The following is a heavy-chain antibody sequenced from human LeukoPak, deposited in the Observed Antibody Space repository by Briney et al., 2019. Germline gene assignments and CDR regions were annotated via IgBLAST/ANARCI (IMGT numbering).Heavy chain of an antibody. CDR3: ARAINDYGAEKWFRP. CDR2: ISSSSSYI. D-gene: IGHD4-17*01. J-gene: IGHJ5*02. Sequence: GGCLRLSCAASGLTFSSYSMNWVRQAAGKGLEWVSSISSSSSYIYYADSVKGRFTISRDNAKNSLYLQMNSMRAEDTALYYCARAINDYGAEKWFRPGGQGNLVPVSS. V-gene: IGHV3-21*01. CDR1: GLTFSSYS.